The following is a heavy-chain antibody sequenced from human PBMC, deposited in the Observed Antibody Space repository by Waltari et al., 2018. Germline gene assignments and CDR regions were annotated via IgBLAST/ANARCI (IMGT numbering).Heavy chain of an antibody. V-gene: IGHV3-23*04. D-gene: IGHD1-7*01. Sequence: QLVESGGGLVQPGGSLRLSCAASGFVFSSYAMNWVRQAPGKGRECAATIPGAGGGTYYADSVKGRFTISRDNSKNTLYLQLNSLRADDTAMYYCVTDLPHSRNYDLPPHWGQGTLVTVSS. CDR2: IPGAGGGT. J-gene: IGHJ4*02. CDR1: GFVFSSYA. CDR3: VTDLPHSRNYDLPPH.